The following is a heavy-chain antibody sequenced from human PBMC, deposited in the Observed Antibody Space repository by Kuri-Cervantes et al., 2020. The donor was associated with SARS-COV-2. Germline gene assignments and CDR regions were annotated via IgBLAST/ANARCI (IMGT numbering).Heavy chain of an antibody. CDR1: GFSFSNYG. V-gene: IGHV3-30*18. CDR2: ILFDGNNK. Sequence: GESLKISCAASGFSFSNYGMHWVRQAPGKGLEWVALILFDGNNKYYADSVKGRFTVSRDNSKNTLFLQMNSLRAEDSAVYYCAKQYSGYFYTPCLDWGQGTLVTVSS. J-gene: IGHJ4*02. D-gene: IGHD1-26*01. CDR3: AKQYSGYFYTPCLD.